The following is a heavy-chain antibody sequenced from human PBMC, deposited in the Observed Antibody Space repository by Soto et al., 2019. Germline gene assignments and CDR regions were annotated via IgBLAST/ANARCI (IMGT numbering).Heavy chain of an antibody. D-gene: IGHD2-2*01. J-gene: IGHJ6*04. CDR1: GDSVSSNSVV. CDR3: TRGGTSSGMDV. V-gene: IGHV6-1*01. Sequence: SQTLSLTCAITGDSVSSNSVVWNRIRQSPSRGLEWLGRTYCRSRWYDDYAESVKDRITINPDTSKNHFSLHLNSVTPEDTAVYYCTRGGTSSGMDVWAKGTTVTVSS. CDR2: TYCRSRWYD.